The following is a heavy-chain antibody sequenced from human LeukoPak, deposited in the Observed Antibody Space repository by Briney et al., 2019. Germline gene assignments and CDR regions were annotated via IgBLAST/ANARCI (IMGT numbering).Heavy chain of an antibody. CDR3: ARGGERGYNWFDP. CDR2: IYHSGST. CDR1: GYSISSGYY. Sequence: PSETLSLTCAVSGYSISSGYYWGWIRQPPGKGLEWIGSIYHSGSTYYNPSLKSRVTISVDTSKNQFSLKLSSVTAADTAVYYCARGGERGYNWFDPWGQGTLVTVSS. J-gene: IGHJ5*02. V-gene: IGHV4-38-2*01. D-gene: IGHD2-21*01.